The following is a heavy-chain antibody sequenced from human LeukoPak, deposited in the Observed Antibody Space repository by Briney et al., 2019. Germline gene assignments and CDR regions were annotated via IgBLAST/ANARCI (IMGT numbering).Heavy chain of an antibody. CDR2: ISYDGSNK. D-gene: IGHD3-10*01. CDR1: GFTFSSYG. Sequence: PGGSLRLSCAASGFTFSSYGMHWVRQAPGKGLEWVAVISYDGSNKYYEDSVKGRFTISRDNSKNTLYLQMNSLRAEDTAVYYCAKDGSGSYYGSSDYWGQGTLVTVCS. CDR3: AKDGSGSYYGSSDY. V-gene: IGHV3-30*18. J-gene: IGHJ4*02.